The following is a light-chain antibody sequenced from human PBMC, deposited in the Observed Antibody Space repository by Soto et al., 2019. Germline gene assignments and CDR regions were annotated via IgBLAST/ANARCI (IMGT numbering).Light chain of an antibody. V-gene: IGKV3-20*01. CDR1: QSVSSNY. J-gene: IGKJ5*01. CDR2: GAS. Sequence: EIVLTQSPGTLSLSPGERATLSCRASQSVSSNYLAWYQQKPGQAPRLLIYGASSRATGIPDRFSGSGSGTDFTLTISRLQPEDFAVYSCQQYGSSPITFGQGTRLEIK. CDR3: QQYGSSPIT.